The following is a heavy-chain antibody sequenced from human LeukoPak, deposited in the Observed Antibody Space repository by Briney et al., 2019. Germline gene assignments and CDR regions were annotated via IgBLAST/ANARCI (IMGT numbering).Heavy chain of an antibody. Sequence: PGGSLRLSCAASGFTSSSYWMSWVRQAPGKGLEWVANIKQDGSEKYYVDSVKGRFTISRDNAKNSLYLQMNSLRAEDTAVYYCARDAVAYDFWSGYYTLGAFDIWGQGTMVTVSS. D-gene: IGHD3-3*01. V-gene: IGHV3-7*01. CDR3: ARDAVAYDFWSGYYTLGAFDI. CDR2: IKQDGSEK. CDR1: GFTSSSYW. J-gene: IGHJ3*02.